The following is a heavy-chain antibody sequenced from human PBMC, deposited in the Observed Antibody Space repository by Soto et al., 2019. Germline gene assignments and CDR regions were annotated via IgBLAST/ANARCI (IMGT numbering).Heavy chain of an antibody. CDR2: INPNSVGT. V-gene: IGHV1-2*02. CDR3: AREPMVRAAHGFDF. D-gene: IGHD3-10*01. CDR1: GYTFTGHY. J-gene: IGHJ3*01. Sequence: QVQLVQSGAEVKKPGASVKVSCKASGYTFTGHYMHWVRQAPGQGLEWMGWINPNSVGTNYAQKFQGRVTMTRDTSISTAYMELSRLRSDDTAVYYCAREPMVRAAHGFDFWGQGTVVTVSS.